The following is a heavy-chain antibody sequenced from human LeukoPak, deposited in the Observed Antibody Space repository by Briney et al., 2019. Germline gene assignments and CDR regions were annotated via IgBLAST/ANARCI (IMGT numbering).Heavy chain of an antibody. D-gene: IGHD5-18*01. V-gene: IGHV4-59*01. CDR2: IYYSGST. CDR3: ARLSGYGYAGYFDY. Sequence: PSETLSLTCTVSGGSISSYYWSWIRQPPGKGLEWIGYIYYSGSTNYNPSLKSRVTISVDTSKNQFSLKLSSVTAADTAVYYCARLSGYGYAGYFDYWGQGTLVTVSS. J-gene: IGHJ4*02. CDR1: GGSISSYY.